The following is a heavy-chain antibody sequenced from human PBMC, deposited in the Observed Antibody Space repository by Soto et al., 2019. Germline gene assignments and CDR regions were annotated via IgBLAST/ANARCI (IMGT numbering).Heavy chain of an antibody. CDR3: ARGLITGSHYSGGWYYFDS. J-gene: IGHJ4*02. D-gene: IGHD6-19*01. V-gene: IGHV4-34*01. CDR2: VNHSGSA. CDR1: GESFSGYI. Sequence: SETLSLTCAVYGESFSGYIWTWIRQTPGKGLQWIGQVNHSGSAYYNPSLKSRVTISVHTSNSQFSLELSSVTAADTAVYYCARGLITGSHYSGGWYYFDSWGQGTQVTVSS.